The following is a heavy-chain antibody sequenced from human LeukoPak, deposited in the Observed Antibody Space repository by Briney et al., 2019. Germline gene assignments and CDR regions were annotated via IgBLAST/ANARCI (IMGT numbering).Heavy chain of an antibody. J-gene: IGHJ4*02. D-gene: IGHD3-10*01. Sequence: SETLSLTCTVSGGSISSGAYYWSWIRQPPGKGLEWIGYIYYSGSTYYNPSLKSPVTISVDTSKNQFSLKLSSVTAADKAVYYCARREGGSGRVYWGQGTLVTVSS. CDR3: ARREGGSGRVY. CDR1: GGSISSGAYY. V-gene: IGHV4-30-4*08. CDR2: IYYSGST.